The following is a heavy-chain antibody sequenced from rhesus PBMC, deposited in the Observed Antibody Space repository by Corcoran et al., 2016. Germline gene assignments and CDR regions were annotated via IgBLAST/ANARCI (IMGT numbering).Heavy chain of an antibody. Sequence: QVQLQESGPGLVKPSETLSLTCAVSGYFISRGYHWGWIRQPPGKGLGYIGYISGSSGSTYYNPSLKSRVTISKDTSKNQFSLKLSSVTAADTAVYYCARWAVATFDYWGQGVLVTVSS. J-gene: IGHJ4*01. CDR1: GYFISRGYH. CDR3: ARWAVATFDY. CDR2: ISGSSGST. D-gene: IGHD4-29*01. V-gene: IGHV4-99*01.